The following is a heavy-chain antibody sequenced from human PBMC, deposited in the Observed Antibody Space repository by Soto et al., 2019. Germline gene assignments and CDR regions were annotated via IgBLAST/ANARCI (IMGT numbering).Heavy chain of an antibody. Sequence: ASVKGSCKASGYTFTSYGISGVRQAPGQGLEWMGWISAYNGNTNYAQKLQGRVTMTTDTSTSTAYMELRSLRSDATAVYYCTLGGRRYSSSWYSGSFDYWGQGSLVTVAS. CDR2: ISAYNGNT. V-gene: IGHV1-18*01. D-gene: IGHD6-13*01. J-gene: IGHJ4*02. CDR3: TLGGRRYSSSWYSGSFDY. CDR1: GYTFTSYG.